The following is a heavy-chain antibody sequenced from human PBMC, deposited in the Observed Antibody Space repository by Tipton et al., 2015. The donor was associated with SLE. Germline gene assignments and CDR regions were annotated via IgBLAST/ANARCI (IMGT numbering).Heavy chain of an antibody. J-gene: IGHJ4*02. D-gene: IGHD6-19*01. Sequence: QLVQSGAEVKKPGAAVKVSCKTSGYTFTSYSISWVRQAPGQGPEWMGWISAYNGNTDYAQKLQGRVTMTTDTSTSTAYMELRSLRSEDTAVYYCAIAVAGTLFFDYWGQGALVTVSS. CDR2: ISAYNGNT. V-gene: IGHV1-18*01. CDR1: GYTFTSYS. CDR3: AIAVAGTLFFDY.